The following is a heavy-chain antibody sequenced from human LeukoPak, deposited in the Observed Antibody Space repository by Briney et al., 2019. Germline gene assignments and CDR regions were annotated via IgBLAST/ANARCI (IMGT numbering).Heavy chain of an antibody. CDR3: ATTYSGSYFQH. Sequence: SETLSLTCTVSGGSISSYYWSWIRQPPGKGLEWIGYIYYSGSTNYNPSLKSRVTISVDTSKNQFSLKLSSVTAADTAVYYCATTYSGSYFQHWGQGTLVTVSS. D-gene: IGHD1-26*01. J-gene: IGHJ1*01. V-gene: IGHV4-59*01. CDR2: IYYSGST. CDR1: GGSISSYY.